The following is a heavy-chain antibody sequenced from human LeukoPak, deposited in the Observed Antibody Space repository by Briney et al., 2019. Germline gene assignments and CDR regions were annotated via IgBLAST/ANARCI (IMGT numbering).Heavy chain of an antibody. CDR1: GFTFSSYD. Sequence: GGSLRLSCAASGFTFSSYDMHWVRQATGKGLEWVSAIGTAGDTYYPGSVKGRFTISRENAKNSLYLQMNSLRAGDTAVYYCARGPPGYHMVQYYYYMDVWGKGTTVTVSS. CDR2: IGTAGDT. D-gene: IGHD4/OR15-4a*01. J-gene: IGHJ6*03. CDR3: ARGPPGYHMVQYYYYMDV. V-gene: IGHV3-13*01.